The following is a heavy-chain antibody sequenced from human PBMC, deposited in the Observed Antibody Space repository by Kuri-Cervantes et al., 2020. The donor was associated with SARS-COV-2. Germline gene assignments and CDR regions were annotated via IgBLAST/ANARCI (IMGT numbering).Heavy chain of an antibody. CDR2: IYSGGST. CDR3: AKDYYYDSSGYPRVVVDY. V-gene: IGHV3-53*01. Sequence: GGSLRLSCAASGFTVSSNYMSWVRQAPGKGLEWVSLIYSGGSTYYADSVKGRFTIFKDNSKNTLYLQMNSLRAEDSAVYYCAKDYYYDSSGYPRVVVDYWGQGTLVTVSS. D-gene: IGHD3-22*01. CDR1: GFTVSSNY. J-gene: IGHJ4*02.